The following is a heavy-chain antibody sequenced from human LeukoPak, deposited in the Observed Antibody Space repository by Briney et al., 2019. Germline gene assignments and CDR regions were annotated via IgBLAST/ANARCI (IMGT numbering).Heavy chain of an antibody. J-gene: IGHJ4*02. V-gene: IGHV3-21*01. Sequence: MTGGSLRFSGAASGFTFSSYSMTWVRQAPGKGLEWVSSISSSSSYIYYADSVKGRFTISRDNAKNSLYLQMNSLRAEDTAVYYCARDLFRDFDYWGQGTLVTVSS. CDR2: ISSSSSYI. CDR1: GFTFSSYS. D-gene: IGHD3-10*01. CDR3: ARDLFRDFDY.